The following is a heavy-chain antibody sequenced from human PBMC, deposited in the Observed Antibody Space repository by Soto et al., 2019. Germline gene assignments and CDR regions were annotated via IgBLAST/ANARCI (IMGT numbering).Heavy chain of an antibody. CDR3: ARDLPPLDY. V-gene: IGHV1-18*01. Sequence: QVQLVQSGAEVKKPGASVKVSCKASGYTFTSYYITWVRQAPGQGLEWMGWISAYNSNTNYAQKLQGRVTMTTDTASTPADKELRSLRSADTAECYCARDLPPLDYWGQGTRVTVSS. J-gene: IGHJ4*02. CDR1: GYTFTSYY. CDR2: ISAYNSNT.